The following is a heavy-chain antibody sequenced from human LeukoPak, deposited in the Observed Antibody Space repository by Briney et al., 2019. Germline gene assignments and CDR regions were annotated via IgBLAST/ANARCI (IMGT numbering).Heavy chain of an antibody. Sequence: GGSLRLSCAASGFTFSNAWMSWVRQAPGKGLEWVGRIKSKTDGGTTDDAAPVKGRFTISRDDSKNTLYLQMNSLKTEDTAVYYCTTAPDHHRYFDLWGRGTLVTVSS. CDR3: TTAPDHHRYFDL. CDR1: GFTFSNAW. CDR2: IKSKTDGGTT. V-gene: IGHV3-15*01. D-gene: IGHD1-14*01. J-gene: IGHJ2*01.